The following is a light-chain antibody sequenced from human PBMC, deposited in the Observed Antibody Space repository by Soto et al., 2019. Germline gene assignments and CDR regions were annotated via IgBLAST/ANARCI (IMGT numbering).Light chain of an antibody. V-gene: IGKV3-15*01. J-gene: IGKJ1*01. Sequence: DIVLTQSPGTLSLSPGERATLYCRASQSVSSNHLAWYQQKPGQPPRLLIYGASTRATGIPARFSGGGSGTEFTLTISSLQSEDFAVYYCQQYNIWWTFGQGTKVDIK. CDR1: QSVSSN. CDR3: QQYNIWWT. CDR2: GAS.